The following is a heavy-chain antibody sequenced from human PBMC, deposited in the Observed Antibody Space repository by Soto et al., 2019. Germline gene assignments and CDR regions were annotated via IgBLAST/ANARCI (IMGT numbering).Heavy chain of an antibody. J-gene: IGHJ4*02. CDR1: GGSVSSGSYY. V-gene: IGHV4-61*01. CDR2: IYYSGST. D-gene: IGHD3-3*01. CDR3: ARERTYDFWRHPGAGPRGYFDY. Sequence: QVQLQESGPGLVKPSETLSLTCTVSGGSVSSGSYYWSWIRQPPGKGLEWIGYIYYSGSTNYNPSLQSRVTISVDPSKNQFSLKLSSVTAADTAVYYCARERTYDFWRHPGAGPRGYFDYWGQGTLVTVSS.